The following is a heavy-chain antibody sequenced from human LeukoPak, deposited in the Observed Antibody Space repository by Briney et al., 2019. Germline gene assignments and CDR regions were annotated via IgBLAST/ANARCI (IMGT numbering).Heavy chain of an antibody. CDR1: GGTFSSYA. V-gene: IGHV1-69*05. CDR2: IIPIFGTA. CDR3: AGNYCSGGSCYEYYFDY. J-gene: IGHJ4*02. Sequence: SVKVSCMASGGTFSSYAISWVRQAPGQGLEWMGRIIPIFGTANYAQKFQGRVTITTDESTSTAYMELSSLRSEDTAVYYRAGNYCSGGSCYEYYFDYWGQGTLVTVSS. D-gene: IGHD2-15*01.